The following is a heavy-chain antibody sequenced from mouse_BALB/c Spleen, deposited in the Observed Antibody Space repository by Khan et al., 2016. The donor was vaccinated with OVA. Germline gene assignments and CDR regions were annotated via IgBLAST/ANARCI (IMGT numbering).Heavy chain of an antibody. CDR3: VRSGYGSFAF. CDR1: GYTFSDYN. V-gene: IGHV1S29*02. Sequence: EVQLQKSGPELVKPGASVKISCKASGYTFSDYNMDWVKQSHGKRLEWLGYIYPNDGGSGYNQKFKTKATLTVDMSSSTAYMELRSLTSEDSAVYYCVRSGYGSFAFWGQGTLVTVS. D-gene: IGHD1-2*01. J-gene: IGHJ3*01. CDR2: IYPNDGGS.